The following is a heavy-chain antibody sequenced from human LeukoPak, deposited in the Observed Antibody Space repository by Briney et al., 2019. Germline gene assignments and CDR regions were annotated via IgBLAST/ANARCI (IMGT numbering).Heavy chain of an antibody. V-gene: IGHV3-33*01. CDR2: IWYDGSNK. Sequence: GGSLRLSCAASGFTLSSYGMHWVRQAPGKGLEWVAVIWYDGSNKYYADSVKGRFTISRDNSKNTLYLQMNSLRAEDTAVYYCARDGGYSGYDGVLGYFDYWGQGTLVTVSS. D-gene: IGHD5-12*01. CDR1: GFTLSSYG. J-gene: IGHJ4*02. CDR3: ARDGGYSGYDGVLGYFDY.